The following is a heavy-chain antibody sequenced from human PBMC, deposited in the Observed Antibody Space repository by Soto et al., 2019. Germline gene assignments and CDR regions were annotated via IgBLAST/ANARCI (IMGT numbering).Heavy chain of an antibody. D-gene: IGHD2-21*02. V-gene: IGHV1-3*01. CDR1: GYTFTSYA. Sequence: ASVKVSCKASGYTFTSYAMHWVRQAPGQRLEWMGWINAGNGNTKYSQKFQGRVTITRDTSASTTYMELSSLRSEDTAVYYCARSIVVVTALDYWGQGTLVTVSS. J-gene: IGHJ4*02. CDR3: ARSIVVVTALDY. CDR2: INAGNGNT.